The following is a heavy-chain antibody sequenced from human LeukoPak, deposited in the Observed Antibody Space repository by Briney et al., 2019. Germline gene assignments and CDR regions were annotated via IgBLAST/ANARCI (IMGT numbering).Heavy chain of an antibody. Sequence: GGSLRLSCAASGFTFSSYAMSWVRQAPGKGLEWVSAISGSGAGTYYADSVRGRFTISRDNSKNTLYLQMNSLRAEDTAVYYCARGEDYGDYFDYWGQGTLVTVSS. V-gene: IGHV3-23*01. CDR2: ISGSGAGT. D-gene: IGHD4-17*01. CDR3: ARGEDYGDYFDY. J-gene: IGHJ4*02. CDR1: GFTFSSYA.